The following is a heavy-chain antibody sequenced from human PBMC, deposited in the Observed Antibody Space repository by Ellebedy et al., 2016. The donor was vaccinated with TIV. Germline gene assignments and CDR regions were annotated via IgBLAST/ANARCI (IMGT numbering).Heavy chain of an antibody. J-gene: IGHJ4*02. CDR1: GFSFTNKY. V-gene: IGHV1-2*02. D-gene: IGHD4-17*01. Sequence: AASVKVSCKTSGFSFTNKYMHWVRQAPGQGLEWVGWVNAQNGGASLAQKFQGRVTMTRDTSISTAYMELSRLRSDDTAVYYCARAPRPFDYGDPNLSYWGQGTLVTVSS. CDR2: VNAQNGGA. CDR3: ARAPRPFDYGDPNLSY.